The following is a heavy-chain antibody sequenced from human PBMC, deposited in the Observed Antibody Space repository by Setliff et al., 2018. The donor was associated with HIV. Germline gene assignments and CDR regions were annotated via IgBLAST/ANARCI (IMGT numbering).Heavy chain of an antibody. Sequence: RSLRLSCAASGFTFSSYWMHWVRQAPGKGLVWVSRLNTDGSSTKYADSVKGRFTISRDNAKNTLYLQMDSLRGEDTAVYYCARGYYGSDLQNAMDVWGQGTTVTVSS. CDR1: GFTFSSYW. D-gene: IGHD3-10*01. CDR3: ARGYYGSDLQNAMDV. CDR2: LNTDGSST. J-gene: IGHJ6*02. V-gene: IGHV3-74*03.